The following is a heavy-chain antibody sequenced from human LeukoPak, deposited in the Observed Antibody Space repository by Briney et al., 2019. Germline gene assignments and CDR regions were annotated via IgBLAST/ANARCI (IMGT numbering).Heavy chain of an antibody. CDR2: IGIDSGNT. V-gene: IGHV3-48*01. D-gene: IGHD1-1*01. CDR1: GFPFIEYS. J-gene: IGHJ4*02. Sequence: GSPRLSCTASGFPFIEYSMNWVRQAPGKGLEWISYIGIDSGNTKYADSVRGRFTISADKAKNSLYLQMNSLRVEDTAVYYCARDHNYAFDNWGQGTLVSVAS. CDR3: ARDHNYAFDN.